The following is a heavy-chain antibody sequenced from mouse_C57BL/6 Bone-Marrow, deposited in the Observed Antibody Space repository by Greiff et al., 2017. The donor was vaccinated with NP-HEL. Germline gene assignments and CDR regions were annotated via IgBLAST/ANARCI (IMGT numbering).Heavy chain of an antibody. V-gene: IGHV1-15*01. J-gene: IGHJ2*01. CDR3: TRDYYGSSPLDY. CDR2: IDPETGGT. Sequence: VKLQESGAELVRPGASVTLSCKASGYTFTDYEMHWVKQTPVHGLEWIGAIDPETGGTAYNQKFKGKAILTADKSSSTAYMELRSLTSEDSAVYYCTRDYYGSSPLDYWGQGTTLTVSS. CDR1: GYTFTDYE. D-gene: IGHD1-1*01.